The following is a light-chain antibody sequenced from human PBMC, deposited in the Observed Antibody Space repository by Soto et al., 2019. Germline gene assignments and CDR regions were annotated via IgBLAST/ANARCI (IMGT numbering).Light chain of an antibody. J-gene: IGLJ1*01. CDR2: DTS. Sequence: QAVVTQEPSLTVSPGGTVTLTCGSSTGAVTSGHYPHWFQQKPGQAPRTLIYDTSIKHSWTPDRFSGSLLGGKAALTLSGAQPEDEADYYCLVIYTGVGEVFGTGTKLTVL. CDR1: TGAVTSGHY. V-gene: IGLV7-46*01. CDR3: LVIYTGVGEV.